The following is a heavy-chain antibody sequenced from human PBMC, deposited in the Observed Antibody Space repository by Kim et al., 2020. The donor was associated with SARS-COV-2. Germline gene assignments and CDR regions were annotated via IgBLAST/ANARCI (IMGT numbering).Heavy chain of an antibody. D-gene: IGHD3-16*01. CDR1: GFTFTKVW. CDR3: TTDYERIGGLWDGETCYPASL. V-gene: IGHV3-15*01. CDR2: IRSKVDGGTA. J-gene: IGHJ4*02. Sequence: GGSLRLSCAASGFTFTKVWLSWVRQAPGKGLEWVGRIRSKVDGGTADYAAPVKGRFTISRDDSKNTLYLQMNGLRAEDTAFYHCTTDYERIGGLWDGETCYPASLWGQGTLVTVSS.